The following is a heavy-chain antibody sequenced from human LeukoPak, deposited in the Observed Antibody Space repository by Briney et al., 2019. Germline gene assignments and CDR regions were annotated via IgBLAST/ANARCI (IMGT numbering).Heavy chain of an antibody. CDR3: ARNSNRYMDV. CDR1: GFIFSTYA. CDR2: IRYDGSNK. Sequence: GGSLRLSCAASGFIFSTYAMHWVRQAPGKGLEWVAFIRYDGSNKYYADSVKGRFTISRDNSKNTLYLQMNSLRAEDTAVYYCARNSNRYMDVWGKGTTVTVSS. J-gene: IGHJ6*03. D-gene: IGHD2/OR15-2a*01. V-gene: IGHV3-30*02.